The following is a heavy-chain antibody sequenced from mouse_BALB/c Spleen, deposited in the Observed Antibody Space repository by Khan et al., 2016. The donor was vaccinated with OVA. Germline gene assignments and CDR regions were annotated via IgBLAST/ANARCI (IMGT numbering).Heavy chain of an antibody. CDR1: GYSFTSYL. D-gene: IGHD2-12*01. Sequence: EVQLQQSGTVLVRPGTSVKMSCKASGYSFTSYLIHWVKQRLGQGLVWFGDIFPGNGDTNYNQKFKDKAKLTADTSASPAYMELSSLTNEDSAVYYWTRGGYSCFAFWGHGTLVTVSA. CDR3: TRGGYSCFAF. V-gene: IGHV1-5*01. J-gene: IGHJ3*01. CDR2: IFPGNGDT.